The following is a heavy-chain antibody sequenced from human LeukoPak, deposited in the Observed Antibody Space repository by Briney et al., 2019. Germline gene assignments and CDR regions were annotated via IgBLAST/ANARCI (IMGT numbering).Heavy chain of an antibody. V-gene: IGHV4-59*01. D-gene: IGHD6-6*01. J-gene: IGHJ6*03. CDR3: ARRDTSIAARAHYYYYYMDV. Sequence: PSETLSLTCTVSGGSISSYYWSWIRQPPGKGLEWIGYIYYSGSTNYNPSLKSRVTISVDTSKNQFSLKLSSVTAADTAVYYCARRDTSIAARAHYYYYYMDVWGKGTTVTVSS. CDR1: GGSISSYY. CDR2: IYYSGST.